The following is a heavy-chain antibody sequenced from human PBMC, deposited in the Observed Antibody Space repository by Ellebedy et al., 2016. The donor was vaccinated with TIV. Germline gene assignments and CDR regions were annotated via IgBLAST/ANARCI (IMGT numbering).Heavy chain of an antibody. CDR1: AFSFRSNS. Sequence: GESLKISCVVPAFSFRSNSMTWVRQAPGEGLQWVSLIHSGGSAYYTHSVKGRFTISRDNAKNSLYLQMNSLRAEDTAVYYCARDTHAYYDFWSGYYSLDYGMDVWGQGTTVTVSS. CDR3: ARDTHAYYDFWSGYYSLDYGMDV. CDR2: IHSGGSA. V-gene: IGHV3-53*01. D-gene: IGHD3-3*01. J-gene: IGHJ6*02.